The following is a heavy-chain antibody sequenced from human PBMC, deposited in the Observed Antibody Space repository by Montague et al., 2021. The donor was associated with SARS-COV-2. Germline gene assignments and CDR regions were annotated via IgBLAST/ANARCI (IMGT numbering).Heavy chain of an antibody. CDR1: GGSISSSNYY. CDR3: ARVGRQQLVRLSGMDV. CDR2: IYYSGST. Sequence: SETLSLTCTVSGGSISSSNYYWGWIRQPPEKGLEWIGSIYYSGSTYYNPSPKSRVTISVDTSKNQFSLKLSSVTAADTAVHYCARVGRQQLVRLSGMDVWGQGTTVTVSS. V-gene: IGHV4-39*07. J-gene: IGHJ6*02. D-gene: IGHD6-13*01.